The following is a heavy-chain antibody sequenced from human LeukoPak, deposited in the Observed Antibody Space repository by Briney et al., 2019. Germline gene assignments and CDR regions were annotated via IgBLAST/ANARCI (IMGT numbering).Heavy chain of an antibody. D-gene: IGHD4-11*01. CDR3: ARGQFYGMDV. J-gene: IGHJ6*02. V-gene: IGHV3-74*01. CDR1: GFTFSGYW. Sequence: PGGSLRLSCAASGFTFSGYWMRWVRQAPGKGLVWVSRVNSDGSGTSYADSVKGRFTISRGNAKNTLYLQMDSLTAEDTAVYYCARGQFYGMDVWGQGTTVTVSS. CDR2: VNSDGSGT.